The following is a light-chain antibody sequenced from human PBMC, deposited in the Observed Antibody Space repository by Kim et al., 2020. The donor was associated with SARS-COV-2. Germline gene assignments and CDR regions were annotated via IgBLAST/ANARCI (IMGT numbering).Light chain of an antibody. CDR1: QSINNW. CDR3: QQYNSYSRQT. Sequence: DIQMTQSPSTLSASVGDRVTITCRASQSINNWLAWYQQKPGKAPKLLIYKASSLERGVPSRFSGSGFGTEFTLTISSLQPDDFATYYCQQYNSYSRQTFGQGTKVDIK. CDR2: KAS. V-gene: IGKV1-5*03. J-gene: IGKJ1*01.